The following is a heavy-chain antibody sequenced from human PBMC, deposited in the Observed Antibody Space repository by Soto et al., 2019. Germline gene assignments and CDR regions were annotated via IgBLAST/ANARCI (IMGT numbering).Heavy chain of an antibody. CDR1: GGSISSYY. V-gene: IGHV4-59*08. J-gene: IGHJ3*02. CDR2: IYNSGSA. D-gene: IGHD3-3*01. CDR3: ARHIKSIYDEELGAFDI. Sequence: QVQLQESGPGLVKPSETLSLTCAVSGGSISSYYWSWIRQPPGKGLEWIGYIYNSGSANYNPSLNRRVTILVDTSKTQFYLKLSSVTAADTAVYYCARHIKSIYDEELGAFDIWGQGTMVTVSS.